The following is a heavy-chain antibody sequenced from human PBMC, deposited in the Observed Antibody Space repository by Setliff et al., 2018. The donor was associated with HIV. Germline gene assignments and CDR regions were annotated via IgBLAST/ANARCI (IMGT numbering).Heavy chain of an antibody. J-gene: IGHJ6*04. D-gene: IGHD2-15*01. Sequence: SVKVSCKASGGIGTYAISWVRQAPGQGLEWMGGSVPNYSVETQKFRDRVSIYVDQSRRTAYMELRNLRFDDTALYFCARGGRWWGPNNPSPHFYHMDLWGSGTSVTVSS. CDR3: ARGGRWWGPNNPSPHFYHMDL. V-gene: IGHV1-69*10. CDR1: GGIGTYA. CDR2: SVPNYSVE.